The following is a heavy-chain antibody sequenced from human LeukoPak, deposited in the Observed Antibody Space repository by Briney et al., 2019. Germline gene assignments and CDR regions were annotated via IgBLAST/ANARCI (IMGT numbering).Heavy chain of an antibody. CDR2: TNPSGGST. CDR3: ARDMMLDDSSGYCDY. J-gene: IGHJ4*02. CDR1: RYTFTSYY. V-gene: IGHV1-46*01. Sequence: ASVKVSCKASRYTFTSYYMNWVRQAPGLGLEWMGITNPSGGSTSYAQKFQGRVTMTRDMSTSTVYMELSSLRSEDTAVYYCARDMMLDDSSGYCDYWGQGTLVTVSS. D-gene: IGHD3-22*01.